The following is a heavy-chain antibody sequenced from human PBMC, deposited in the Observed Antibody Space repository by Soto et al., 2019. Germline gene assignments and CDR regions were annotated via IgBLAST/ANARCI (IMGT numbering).Heavy chain of an antibody. J-gene: IGHJ4*02. CDR2: IYHSGST. D-gene: IGHD2-15*01. V-gene: IGHV4-4*02. CDR1: SGSIIPANW. CDR3: ARRGGGVVLAATTPFDY. Sequence: QVPLQESGPRLVRPSGTLSLTCNVSSGSIIPANWWSWVRQPPGRGLEWIGEIYHSGSTNYNLSRKSRVTLSVDKSKNQFPLRLSSVPAADTAMYYCARRGGGVVLAATTPFDYWGQGTLVTVSS.